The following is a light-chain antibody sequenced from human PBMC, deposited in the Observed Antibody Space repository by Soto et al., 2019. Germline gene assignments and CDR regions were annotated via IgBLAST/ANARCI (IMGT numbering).Light chain of an antibody. J-gene: IGLJ1*01. CDR3: SSYTSSSTRV. V-gene: IGLV2-14*01. CDR1: SSDVGGYNY. Sequence: QNELTQPASVSGSPGQSITISCTGTSSDVGGYNYVSWYQQHPGKAPKLMIYEVSNRPSGVSNRFSGSKSGNTASLTISGLQAEDEADYYCSSYTSSSTRVFGTGTKVTVL. CDR2: EVS.